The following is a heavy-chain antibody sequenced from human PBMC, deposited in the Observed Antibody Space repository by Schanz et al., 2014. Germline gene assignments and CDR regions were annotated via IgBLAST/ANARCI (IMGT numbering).Heavy chain of an antibody. Sequence: VQLVESGGGVVQPGRSLRLSCAASGFTISSYSMNWVRQAPGKGLEWVSSISSSGSYIYYADSVKGRFSISRDNAKNSLFLQMNSLRAEDTAVYYCARANYRRKINFDYWGRGTLVTVSS. CDR3: ARANYRRKINFDY. CDR1: GFTISSYS. J-gene: IGHJ4*02. CDR2: ISSSGSYI. V-gene: IGHV3-21*01. D-gene: IGHD3-10*01.